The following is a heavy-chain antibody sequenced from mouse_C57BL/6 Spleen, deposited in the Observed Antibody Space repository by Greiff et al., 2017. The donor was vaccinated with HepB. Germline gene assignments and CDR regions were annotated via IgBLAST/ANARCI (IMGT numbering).Heavy chain of an antibody. Sequence: EVQLVESGGGLVQPKGSLKLSCAASGFTFNTYAMHWVRQAPGKGLEWVARIRSKSSNYATYYADSVKDRFTISRDDSQSMLYLQMNNLKTEETAMYYCVRTVGAPYDMDYWGQGTSVTVSS. CDR2: IRSKSSNYAT. D-gene: IGHD1-3*01. V-gene: IGHV10-3*01. CDR1: GFTFNTYA. J-gene: IGHJ4*01. CDR3: VRTVGAPYDMDY.